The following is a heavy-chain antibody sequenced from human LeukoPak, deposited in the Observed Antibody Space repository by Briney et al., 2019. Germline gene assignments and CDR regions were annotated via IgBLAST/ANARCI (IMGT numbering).Heavy chain of an antibody. D-gene: IGHD2/OR15-2a*01. CDR1: GFTFSRYG. Sequence: PGRSLRLSRAASGFTFSRYGMHWVRQAPGKGLEWVAVIWYDGSIKYYADSVKGRFTISKDNSKNTLYLQMNSLRAEDTAVYYCAKADEMNMDYWGQGTLVTVSS. V-gene: IGHV3-33*06. CDR2: IWYDGSIK. CDR3: AKADEMNMDY. J-gene: IGHJ4*02.